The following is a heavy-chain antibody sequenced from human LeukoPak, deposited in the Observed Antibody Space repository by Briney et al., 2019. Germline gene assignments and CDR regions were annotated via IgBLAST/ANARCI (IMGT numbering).Heavy chain of an antibody. CDR3: AREGYGSYYYYYYMDV. CDR1: GFTFDDYG. V-gene: IGHV3-20*04. CDR2: INWNGGST. D-gene: IGHD1-26*01. J-gene: IGHJ6*03. Sequence: GGSLRLSCAASGFTFDDYGMSWVRQAPGKGLEWVSGINWNGGSTGYADSVKGRFTISRDNAKNSLYLQMNSLRAEDTALYYCAREGYGSYYYYYYMDVWAKGPRSPSP.